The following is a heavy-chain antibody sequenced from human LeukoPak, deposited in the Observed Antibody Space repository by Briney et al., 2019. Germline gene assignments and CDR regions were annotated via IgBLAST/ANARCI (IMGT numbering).Heavy chain of an antibody. J-gene: IGHJ4*02. Sequence: GESLKISCKGSGYSSTNYWIGWVRQMLGKGLEWMGIIYLGDSDTRYSPSFQGQVTISADKSITTAYLQWSSLKASDTAIYYCARHPSYTSGWPLDYWGQGTLVTVSS. CDR1: GYSSTNYW. CDR2: IYLGDSDT. D-gene: IGHD6-19*01. V-gene: IGHV5-51*01. CDR3: ARHPSYTSGWPLDY.